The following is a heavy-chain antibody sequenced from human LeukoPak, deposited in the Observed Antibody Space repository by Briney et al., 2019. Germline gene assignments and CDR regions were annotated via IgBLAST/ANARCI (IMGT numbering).Heavy chain of an antibody. CDR2: ISYDGSNK. Sequence: PGGSLRLSCAASGFTFSSYGMHWVRQAPGKGLEWVAVISYDGSNKYYADSVKGRFTISRDNSKNTLYLQMNSLRAEDTAVYYCAKGRVRGVIVRYWYFDLWGRGTLVTVSS. CDR1: GFTFSSYG. V-gene: IGHV3-30*18. CDR3: AKGRVRGVIVRYWYFDL. D-gene: IGHD3-10*01. J-gene: IGHJ2*01.